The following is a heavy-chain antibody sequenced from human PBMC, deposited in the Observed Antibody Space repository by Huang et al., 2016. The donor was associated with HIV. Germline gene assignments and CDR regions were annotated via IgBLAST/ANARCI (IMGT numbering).Heavy chain of an antibody. D-gene: IGHD3-22*01. CDR2: IVARGST. CDR1: GGTIRGDSFY. CDR3: ARERPFDFPNGYPTANYYMDV. Sequence: QVQLLESGPGLVKPSQTLSLTCSVSGGTIRGDSFYWSWIRQPAGQRLEWIGHIVARGSTNYNPSLESRVTISHDTSKNQIFLKLISMTAADTAVYFCARERPFDFPNGYPTANYYMDVWGKGTPVTVSS. V-gene: IGHV4-61*09. J-gene: IGHJ6*03.